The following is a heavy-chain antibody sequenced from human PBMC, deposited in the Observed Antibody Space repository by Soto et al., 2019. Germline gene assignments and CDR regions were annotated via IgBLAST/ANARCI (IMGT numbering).Heavy chain of an antibody. D-gene: IGHD3-3*01. CDR2: SSYSGST. CDR3: ARTSLTMFGPSNDYYGMGG. CDR1: GGSISSGEYY. Sequence: QVQLQESGPGLVKPSETLSLTCTVSGGSISSGEYYWTWIRQPPGKGLEWIGYSSYSGSTHYSPSLKSRVSITVDTSKNQFSLNLASVSAEDTAVYYCARTSLTMFGPSNDYYGMGGLGLGTTVTVSS. J-gene: IGHJ6*02. V-gene: IGHV4-30-4*01.